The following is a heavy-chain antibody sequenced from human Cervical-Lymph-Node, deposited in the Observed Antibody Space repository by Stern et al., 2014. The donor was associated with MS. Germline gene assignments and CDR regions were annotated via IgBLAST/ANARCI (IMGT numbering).Heavy chain of an antibody. CDR2: IYYSGST. Sequence: QVQLQESGPGLVKPSETLSLTCTVSGGSISSYYWSWIRQPPGKGLEWIGYIYYSGSTNYNPSLKSRVTISVDTSKNQFSLKLSSVTAADTAVYYCARAPETGAYWYFDLWGRGTLVTVSS. V-gene: IGHV4-59*01. D-gene: IGHD7-27*01. CDR3: ARAPETGAYWYFDL. J-gene: IGHJ2*01. CDR1: GGSISSYY.